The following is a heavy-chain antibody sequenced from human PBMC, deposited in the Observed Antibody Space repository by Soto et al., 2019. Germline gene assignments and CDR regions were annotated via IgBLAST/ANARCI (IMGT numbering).Heavy chain of an antibody. CDR1: GFIFSSFG. CDR2: IWYDGSNT. CDR3: VRDLLGSGGHFDY. D-gene: IGHD7-27*01. V-gene: IGHV3-33*01. J-gene: IGHJ4*02. Sequence: GGSLSLSCAASGFIFSSFGMHWVRQAPGKGLEWVAHIWYDGSNTYYADSVKGRFTISRDNSRNTLYLQMNSLRAEDTAVYHCVRDLLGSGGHFDYWGQGT.